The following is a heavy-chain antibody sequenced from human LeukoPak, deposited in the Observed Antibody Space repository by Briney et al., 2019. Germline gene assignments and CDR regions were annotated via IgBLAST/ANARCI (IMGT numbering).Heavy chain of an antibody. D-gene: IGHD6-25*01. V-gene: IGHV1-69*06. J-gene: IGHJ4*02. CDR1: GGTFSSYA. Sequence: SVKVSCKASGGTFSSYAISWVRQAPGQGLEWMGGIIPIFGTANYAQKFQGRVTITADKSTSTAYMELSSLRSEDTAVYYCARSLKVYSGELDYWGQGTLVTVSS. CDR3: ARSLKVYSGELDY. CDR2: IIPIFGTA.